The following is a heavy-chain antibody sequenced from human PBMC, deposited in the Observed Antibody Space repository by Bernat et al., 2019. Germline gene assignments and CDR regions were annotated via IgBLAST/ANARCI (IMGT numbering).Heavy chain of an antibody. D-gene: IGHD6-19*01. J-gene: IGHJ4*02. V-gene: IGHV3-30*18. CDR2: ISHDRNTL. Sequence: QVQLVESGGGVVQPGRSLRLSCAASGFTFSSFGMHWVRQAPGKGLEWVAAISHDRNTLYYADSVKGRFTISTDDSKNTLYLRLDSLRAEDTAMYYCAKDSLYSSGWYGVGDWGQGTLVTVAS. CDR3: AKDSLYSSGWYGVGD. CDR1: GFTFSSFG.